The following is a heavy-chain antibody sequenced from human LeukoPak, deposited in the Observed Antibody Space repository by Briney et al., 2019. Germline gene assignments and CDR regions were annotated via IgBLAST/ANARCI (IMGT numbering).Heavy chain of an antibody. Sequence: HPGGSLRLSCAASGFTFSSYWMSWVRQAPGKGLEWVAKIKQDGSEKYYVDSVKGRFTISRDNAKNSLYLQMNSLRAEDTAVYYCARWFGELLPYFDYWGQGTLVTVSS. V-gene: IGHV3-7*01. CDR2: IKQDGSEK. CDR3: ARWFGELLPYFDY. J-gene: IGHJ4*02. D-gene: IGHD3-10*01. CDR1: GFTFSSYW.